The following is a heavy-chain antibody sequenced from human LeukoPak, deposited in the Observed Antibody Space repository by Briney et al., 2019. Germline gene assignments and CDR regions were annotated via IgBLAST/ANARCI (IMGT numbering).Heavy chain of an antibody. V-gene: IGHV4-31*03. J-gene: IGHJ4*02. CDR3: ARSKSYYDDSPYFDY. CDR1: GASINSGDFR. Sequence: PSETLSLTCSVSGASINSGDFRWSWIRQHPGKGLEWIVFIRYSGSTDSNPSLKSRVTISVDASKNQFSLQLSSVTAADTAVYYCARSKSYYDDSPYFDYWGQGTLVTVSS. CDR2: IRYSGST. D-gene: IGHD3-22*01.